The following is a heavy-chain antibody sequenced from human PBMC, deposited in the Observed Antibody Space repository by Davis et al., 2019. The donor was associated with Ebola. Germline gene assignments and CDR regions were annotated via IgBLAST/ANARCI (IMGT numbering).Heavy chain of an antibody. V-gene: IGHV4-34*01. CDR1: GGSFSGYY. D-gene: IGHD3-3*01. Sequence: PSETLSLTCAVYGGSFSGYYWSWIRQPPGKGLEWIGEINHSGSTNYNPSLKSRVTISVDTSKNQFSLKLSSVTAADTAVYYCARGNPAGAYDFWSGYPLDYWGQGTLVTVSS. CDR3: ARGNPAGAYDFWSGYPLDY. CDR2: INHSGST. J-gene: IGHJ4*02.